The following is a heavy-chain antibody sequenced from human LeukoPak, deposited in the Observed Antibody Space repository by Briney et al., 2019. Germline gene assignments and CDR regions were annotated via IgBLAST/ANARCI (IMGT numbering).Heavy chain of an antibody. CDR1: GGSFSGYY. CDR2: INHSGST. Sequence: SETLSLTCAVYGGSFSGYYWIWIRQPPGKGLEWSGEINHSGSTNYNPSLKSRVTISVDTSKNQFSLKLSSVTAADTAVYYCARGPGKGDILTGYYWRGDYYGMDVWGQGTTVTVSS. J-gene: IGHJ6*02. V-gene: IGHV4-34*01. D-gene: IGHD3-9*01. CDR3: ARGPGKGDILTGYYWRGDYYGMDV.